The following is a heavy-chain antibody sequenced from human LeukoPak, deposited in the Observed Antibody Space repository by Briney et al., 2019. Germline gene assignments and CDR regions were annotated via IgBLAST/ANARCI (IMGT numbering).Heavy chain of an antibody. D-gene: IGHD2-2*02. V-gene: IGHV5-51*01. Sequence: GESLKISCKGSGYSFTTYWIGWVRQMPGKGLEWMGVIYPGDSDTRYSPSFQGQVTISADKSISTAYLQWSSLKASDTAMYYCARTVTAAILRSPFDPWGQGTLVTVSS. J-gene: IGHJ5*02. CDR1: GYSFTTYW. CDR3: ARTVTAAILRSPFDP. CDR2: IYPGDSDT.